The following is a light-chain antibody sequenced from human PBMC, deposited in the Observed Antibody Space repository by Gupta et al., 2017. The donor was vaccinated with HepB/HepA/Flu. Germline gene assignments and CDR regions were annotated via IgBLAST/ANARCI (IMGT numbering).Light chain of an antibody. J-gene: IGLJ2*01. CDR1: ALEDTY. V-gene: IGLV3-1*01. CDR3: RAGNSSTVV. CDR2: QDR. Sequence: SDLPQPPPASVPPGQTASITSSRDALEDTYASWDQQKPGQFPVLVLYQDRKRPAGNPDRFSGANSGKTATLTISGTQAGDEDDYYSRAGNSSTVVFGGGTKLTV.